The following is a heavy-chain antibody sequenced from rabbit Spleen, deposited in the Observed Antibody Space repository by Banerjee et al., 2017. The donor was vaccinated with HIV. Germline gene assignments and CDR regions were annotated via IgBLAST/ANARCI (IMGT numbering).Heavy chain of an antibody. V-gene: IGHV1S40*01. D-gene: IGHD6-1*01. CDR1: GVSFSSSSY. CDR2: IDTGSSGFT. CDR3: ARAGAAGYAYATFLNL. J-gene: IGHJ4*01. Sequence: QSLEESGGDLVKPGASLTLTCTASGVSFSSSSYMCWVRQAPGKGLEWIACIDTGSSGFTYFATWAKGRFTCSKTSSTTVTLQMTRLTAADTATYFCARAGAAGYAYATFLNLWGPGTLVTVS.